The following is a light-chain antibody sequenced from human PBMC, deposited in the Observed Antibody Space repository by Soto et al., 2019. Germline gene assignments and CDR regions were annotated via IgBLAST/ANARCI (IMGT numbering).Light chain of an antibody. CDR3: SSYTSTGHYV. Sequence: QSVLTQPASVSGSPGQSITISCTGTSSDVGGYNYVSWYQHHPGKAPKLMIYEVSNRPSGISNRFSGSKSANTASLTISGLQAEDEADYYCSSYTSTGHYVFGTGTKLTVL. J-gene: IGLJ1*01. CDR2: EVS. V-gene: IGLV2-14*01. CDR1: SSDVGGYNY.